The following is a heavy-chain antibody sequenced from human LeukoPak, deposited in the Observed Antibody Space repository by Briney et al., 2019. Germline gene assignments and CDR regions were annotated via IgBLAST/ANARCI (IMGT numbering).Heavy chain of an antibody. V-gene: IGHV3-48*04. J-gene: IGHJ5*02. CDR3: ARDRYDSSGYGWFDP. CDR2: ISTSSTTI. D-gene: IGHD3-22*01. CDR1: GFTFSDYA. Sequence: PGGSLRLSCAASGFTFSDYAMNWVRQAPGKGLEWISYISTSSTTIYYADSVKGRFTISRDNARNSLFLQMNSLRAGDTAVYYCARDRYDSSGYGWFDPWGQGTLVTVSS.